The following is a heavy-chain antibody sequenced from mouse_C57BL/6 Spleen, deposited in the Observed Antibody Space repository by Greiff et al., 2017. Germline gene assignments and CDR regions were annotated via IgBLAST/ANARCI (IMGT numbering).Heavy chain of an antibody. J-gene: IGHJ3*01. Sequence: EVQLQQSVAELVRPGASVKLSCTASGFNIKNTYMHGVKQRPEQGLEWIGRIDPATGNTKSAPKFQGKATITADTSSNPAYPQLSSLTSEDTAIYYCVRGDYDWFAYWGQGTLVTVSA. CDR1: GFNIKNTY. CDR2: IDPATGNT. V-gene: IGHV14-3*01. CDR3: VRGDYDWFAY. D-gene: IGHD2-4*01.